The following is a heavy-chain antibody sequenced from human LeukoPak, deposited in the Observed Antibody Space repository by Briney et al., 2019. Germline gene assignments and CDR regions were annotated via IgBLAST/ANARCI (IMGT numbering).Heavy chain of an antibody. D-gene: IGHD3-22*01. CDR2: ILPGDSDT. Sequence: GEPLKISCRASGYIFTNYWIAWVRWMPGEGLQWMGIILPGDSDTRYSPSFRGQVTISAETSTRTAYLQWTSLRASDSAIYYCARQGAGASYYDPTGLPRGAFDSWGQGTTVTVSS. CDR3: ARQGAGASYYDPTGLPRGAFDS. CDR1: GYIFTNYW. J-gene: IGHJ3*02. V-gene: IGHV5-51*01.